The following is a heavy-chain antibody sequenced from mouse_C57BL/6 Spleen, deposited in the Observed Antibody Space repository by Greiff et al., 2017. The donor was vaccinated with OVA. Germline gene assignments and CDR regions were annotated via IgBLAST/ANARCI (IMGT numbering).Heavy chain of an antibody. V-gene: IGHV1-64*01. CDR1: GYTFTSYW. J-gene: IGHJ2*01. CDR2: IHPNSGST. CDR3: TRRGASWDY. Sequence: VQLQQPGAELVKPGASVKLSCKASGYTFTSYWLHWVKQRPGQGLVWIGVIHPNSGSTNYNEKFKSKATLTVDESSRTSYMQLSSLTAEDSAVYYCTRRGASWDYWGQGTTLTVSS.